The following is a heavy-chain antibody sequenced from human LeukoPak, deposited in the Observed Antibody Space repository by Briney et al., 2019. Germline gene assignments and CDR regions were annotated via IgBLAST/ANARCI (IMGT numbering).Heavy chain of an antibody. J-gene: IGHJ1*01. D-gene: IGHD4-17*01. CDR3: SKDVYGDYVGYFQH. CDR1: GFTFSSYA. V-gene: IGHV3-23*01. Sequence: GGSLRLSCAASGFTFSSYAMSWVRQAPGEGLEWVSAVTGSGGSTYYADSVKGRFTISRDNSRTTLYLQMNSLRAEDTALYYCSKDVYGDYVGYFQHWGQGTLVTVSS. CDR2: VTGSGGST.